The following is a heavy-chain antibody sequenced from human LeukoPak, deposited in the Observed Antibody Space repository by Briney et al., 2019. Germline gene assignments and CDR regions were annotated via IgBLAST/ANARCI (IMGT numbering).Heavy chain of an antibody. CDR2: VHHSGRT. J-gene: IGHJ2*01. V-gene: IGHV4-34*01. CDR1: GGSFSGYY. Sequence: PSETLSLTCAVYGGSFSGYYWSWIRQPPGKGLEWIGEVHHSGRTNYNPSLKSRITVSIDTSKNQFPLKLSSVTAADTAVYYCARGPVDRKYWYFDLWGRGTLVTVSS. CDR3: ARGPVDRKYWYFDL.